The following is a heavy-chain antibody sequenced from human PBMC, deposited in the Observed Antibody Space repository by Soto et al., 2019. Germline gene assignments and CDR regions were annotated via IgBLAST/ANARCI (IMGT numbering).Heavy chain of an antibody. CDR3: ARGPRLSSTSSHYYYYMDV. J-gene: IGHJ6*03. CDR1: GGSFSGYY. CDR2: INHSGST. D-gene: IGHD2-2*01. V-gene: IGHV4-34*01. Sequence: QVQLQQWGAGLLKPSETLSLTCAVYGGSFSGYYWSWIRQPPGKGLEWIGEINHSGSTNYNPSLKSRVTISVDTSKNQCYLKLSSVTAADTAVYYCARGPRLSSTSSHYYYYMDVWGKGTTVTVSS.